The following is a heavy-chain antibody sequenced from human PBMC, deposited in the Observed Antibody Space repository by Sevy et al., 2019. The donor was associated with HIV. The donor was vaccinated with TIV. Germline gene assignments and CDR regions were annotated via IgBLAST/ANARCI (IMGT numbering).Heavy chain of an antibody. Sequence: GGSLRLSCAASGFTFSSYAMSWVRQAPGKGLEWVSAISGSGGSTYYADSVKGRLTTSRDNSKNPLDLQMNSLRAEDTAVYYCAKAEEIVVVPAARPYYYGMDVWGQGTTVTVSS. CDR2: ISGSGGST. J-gene: IGHJ6*02. CDR3: AKAEEIVVVPAARPYYYGMDV. D-gene: IGHD2-2*01. CDR1: GFTFSSYA. V-gene: IGHV3-23*01.